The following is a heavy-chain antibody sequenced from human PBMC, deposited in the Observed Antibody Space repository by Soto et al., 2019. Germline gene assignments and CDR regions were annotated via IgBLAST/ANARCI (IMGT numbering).Heavy chain of an antibody. J-gene: IGHJ4*02. CDR3: AREGLYYYDSSGYFGFWYYFDY. CDR2: IYTSGST. D-gene: IGHD3-22*01. V-gene: IGHV4-4*07. CDR1: DGSIGSDY. Sequence: PSETLSLTCTVSDGSIGSDYWSWIRQPAGKGLEWIGRIYTSGSTNYNPSLKSRVTVSVDTSKNQFSLKLSSVTAADTAVYYCAREGLYYYDSSGYFGFWYYFDYWGQGTLVTVSS.